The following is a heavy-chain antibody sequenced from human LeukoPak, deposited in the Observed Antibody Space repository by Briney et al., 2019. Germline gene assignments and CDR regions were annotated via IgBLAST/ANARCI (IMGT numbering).Heavy chain of an antibody. Sequence: PGGSLRLSCAASGFTFSSYGMHWVRQAPGKGLEWVSYISSSSSTIYYADSVKGRFTISRDSAKTSLFLQMNSLRDEDTAVYYCARAYSSSSGRDAFDSWGLGTLVTVSS. CDR3: ARAYSSSSGRDAFDS. CDR2: ISSSSSTI. V-gene: IGHV3-48*02. D-gene: IGHD6-6*01. CDR1: GFTFSSYG. J-gene: IGHJ3*02.